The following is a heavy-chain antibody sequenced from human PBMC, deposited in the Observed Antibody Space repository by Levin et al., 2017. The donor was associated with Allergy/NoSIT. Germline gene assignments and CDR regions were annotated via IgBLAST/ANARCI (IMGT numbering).Heavy chain of an antibody. Sequence: GGSLRLSCTASGFTFGDYGMNWFRHAPGKGLEWICFIRSKAYGGTAEYAASVKGRFTISRDDSKSIAYLQMDSLKTEDTAMYYCTRVFLSAGSSWTKFDLWGQGTLVTVSS. J-gene: IGHJ5*02. V-gene: IGHV3-49*03. CDR1: GFTFGDYG. CDR2: IRSKAYGGTA. CDR3: TRVFLSAGSSWTKFDL. D-gene: IGHD6-13*01.